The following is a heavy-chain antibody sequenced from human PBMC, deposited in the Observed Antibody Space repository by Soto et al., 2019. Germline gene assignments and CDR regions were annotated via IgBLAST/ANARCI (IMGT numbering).Heavy chain of an antibody. CDR3: ARVGHITNYGMAV. V-gene: IGHV1-69*01. CDR2: IIPFFGTS. CDR1: GGTFSSYP. Sequence: QVQLVQSGAEVKKPGSSVKVSCGASGGTFSSYPINWVRQAPGQGLEWMGGIIPFFGTSNYAQKFQGRVTITADESTSTAYMELRSLRSEDTAVYCCARVGHITNYGMAVWGQGTTVTVSS. J-gene: IGHJ6*02. D-gene: IGHD1-26*01.